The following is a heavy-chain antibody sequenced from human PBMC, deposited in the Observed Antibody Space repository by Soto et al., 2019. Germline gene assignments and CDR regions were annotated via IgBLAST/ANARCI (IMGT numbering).Heavy chain of an antibody. CDR1: GGSFSGYY. Sequence: PSETLSLTCAVYGGSFSGYYWSWIRQPPGKGLEWIGEINHSGSTNYNPSLKSRVTISVDTSKNQFSLKLSSVAAADTAVYYCASSGYQLDFDYWGQGTLVTVSS. J-gene: IGHJ4*02. V-gene: IGHV4-34*01. D-gene: IGHD2-2*01. CDR2: INHSGST. CDR3: ASSGYQLDFDY.